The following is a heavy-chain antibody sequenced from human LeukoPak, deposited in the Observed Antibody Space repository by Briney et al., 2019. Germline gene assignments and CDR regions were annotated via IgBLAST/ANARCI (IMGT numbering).Heavy chain of an antibody. CDR3: ARGPRILAAGSYYFDY. CDR2: INVNGAAM. J-gene: IGHJ4*02. Sequence: GGSLRLSCPASGFSFKDYYFSWIRQAPGKGLEWVSFINVNGAAMYYADSVKGRFTISRDNAKNSVYLEMNTLRAEDTAVYYCARGPRILAAGSYYFDYWGQGSLVTVSS. D-gene: IGHD6-13*01. CDR1: GFSFKDYY. V-gene: IGHV3-11*01.